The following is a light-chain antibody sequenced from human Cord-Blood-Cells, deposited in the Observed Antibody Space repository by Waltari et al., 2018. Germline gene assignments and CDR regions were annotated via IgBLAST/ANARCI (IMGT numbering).Light chain of an antibody. CDR1: HSVSSN. CDR2: GAS. V-gene: IGKV3-15*01. CDR3: QQYNNWPWT. Sequence: EIVMTQSPATLSVSPGERATLSCRASHSVSSNLAWYQQKPGQAPRLLIYGASTRATGIPARFGGSGSGTEFTLTISSLQSEDFAVYYCQQYNNWPWTFGQGTKVEMK. J-gene: IGKJ1*01.